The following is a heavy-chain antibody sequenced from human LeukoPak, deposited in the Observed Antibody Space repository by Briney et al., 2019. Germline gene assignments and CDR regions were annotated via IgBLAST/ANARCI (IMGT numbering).Heavy chain of an antibody. D-gene: IGHD2-21*01. J-gene: IGHJ4*02. V-gene: IGHV3-74*03. Sequence: GGSLRLSCAASGFTFSNHWMHWVRQAPGKGLVWVSRIDEGGTNTMYADSVKGRFSISRNNAKNTVNLQMNSLRAEDTGVYYCIGDKALWRLDYWGQGALVTVSS. CDR2: IDEGGTNT. CDR1: GFTFSNHW. CDR3: IGDKALWRLDY.